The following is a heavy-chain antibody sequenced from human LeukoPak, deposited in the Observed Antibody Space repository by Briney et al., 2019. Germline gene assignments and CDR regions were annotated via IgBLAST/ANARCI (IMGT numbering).Heavy chain of an antibody. Sequence: SQTLSLTCVISGDSVSSNSAAWNWIRQSPSRGLEWLGRTYYRSKWYNDYAVPVKSRITINPDTSKNQFSLQLNSVTPEDTAVYYCARNTIAANYYYYYGMDVWGQGTTVTVSS. CDR1: GDSVSSNSAA. V-gene: IGHV6-1*01. CDR3: ARNTIAANYYYYYGMDV. J-gene: IGHJ6*02. D-gene: IGHD6-13*01. CDR2: TYYRSKWYN.